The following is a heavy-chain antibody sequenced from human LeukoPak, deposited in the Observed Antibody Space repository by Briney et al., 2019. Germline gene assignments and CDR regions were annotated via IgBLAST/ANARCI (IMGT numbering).Heavy chain of an antibody. Sequence: GGSLRLSCAASGLTFSNYGMSWVRQAPGKGLEWVSALSASGGDTYYTDSVKGRFTVSRDNSKNTLYLQMNSLRAEDTAVYYCAKWGLVGATTDTNYYYFYYMDVWGKGTTVTISS. D-gene: IGHD1-26*01. CDR3: AKWGLVGATTDTNYYYFYYMDV. V-gene: IGHV3-23*01. CDR2: LSASGGDT. CDR1: GLTFSNYG. J-gene: IGHJ6*03.